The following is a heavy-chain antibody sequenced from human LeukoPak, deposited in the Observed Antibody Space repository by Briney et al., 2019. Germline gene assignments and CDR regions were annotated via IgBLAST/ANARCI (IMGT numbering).Heavy chain of an antibody. Sequence: PGGSLRLSCVLSGFTVSSSYMAWVRQAPGKGLEWVSVIYSGSNTYYADSVKGRFTISRDNFENTVYLQMNSLRAEDTAVYYCARSLGGNPDYWGQGTLVTVSS. CDR1: GFTVSSSY. CDR2: IYSGSNT. J-gene: IGHJ4*02. V-gene: IGHV3-53*01. CDR3: ARSLGGNPDY. D-gene: IGHD4-23*01.